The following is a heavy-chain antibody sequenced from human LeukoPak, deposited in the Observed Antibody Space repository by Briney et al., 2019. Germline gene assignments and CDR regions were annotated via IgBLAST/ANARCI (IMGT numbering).Heavy chain of an antibody. D-gene: IGHD3-3*01. Sequence: SVKVSCKASGGTFSSYAISWVRQAPGQGLEWMGGIIPIFGTANYAQKFQGRVTITADESTSTAYMELSSLRSEDTAVYYCARITIFGVAVVSYYFDYWGQGTLVTASS. V-gene: IGHV1-69*13. CDR2: IIPIFGTA. CDR3: ARITIFGVAVVSYYFDY. CDR1: GGTFSSYA. J-gene: IGHJ4*02.